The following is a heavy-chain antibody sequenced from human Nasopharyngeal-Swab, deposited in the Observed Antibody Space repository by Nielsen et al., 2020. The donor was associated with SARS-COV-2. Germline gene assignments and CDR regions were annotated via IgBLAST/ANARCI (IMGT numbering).Heavy chain of an antibody. CDR2: ISYGGST. J-gene: IGHJ5*01. Sequence: SETLSLTCTVSGDSINSHYWSWIRQPPGKGLDWMDYISYGGSTNYNPSLRSRVTISVDTSKSQFSLKLTSVTAADTAVYYCPRGLYDGSGLLDSWGHGTLVTVSS. V-gene: IGHV4-59*11. CDR1: GDSINSHY. D-gene: IGHD3-22*01. CDR3: PRGLYDGSGLLDS.